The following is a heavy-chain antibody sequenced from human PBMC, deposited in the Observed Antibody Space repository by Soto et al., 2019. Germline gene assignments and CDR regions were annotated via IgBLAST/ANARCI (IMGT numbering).Heavy chain of an antibody. D-gene: IGHD5-12*01. V-gene: IGHV4-59*01. CDR3: AREKTVATSQYYYYCYGIDV. Sequence: SVTLSCTCTVSGGSISSNYWSWIRQPPGKGLECIGYIYHSGSTNYNPSLKSRVTTSVDTSKNEFSLKLSSVTAADTAVYYCAREKTVATSQYYYYCYGIDVWGQGTTVTVSS. CDR2: IYHSGST. J-gene: IGHJ6*02. CDR1: GGSISSNY.